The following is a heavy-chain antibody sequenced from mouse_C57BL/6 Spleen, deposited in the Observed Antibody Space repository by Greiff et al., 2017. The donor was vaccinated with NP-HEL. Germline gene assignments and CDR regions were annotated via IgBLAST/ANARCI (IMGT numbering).Heavy chain of an antibody. J-gene: IGHJ3*01. D-gene: IGHD2-4*01. CDR3: ARQGLYDYDGRFAY. Sequence: EVQLVESGGGLVKPGGSLKLSCAASGFTFSDYGMHWVRQAPEKGLEWVAYISSGSSTIYYADTVKGRFTISRDNAKKTLFLQMTSLRSEDTAMYYCARQGLYDYDGRFAYWGQGTLVTVSA. CDR1: GFTFSDYG. CDR2: ISSGSSTI. V-gene: IGHV5-17*01.